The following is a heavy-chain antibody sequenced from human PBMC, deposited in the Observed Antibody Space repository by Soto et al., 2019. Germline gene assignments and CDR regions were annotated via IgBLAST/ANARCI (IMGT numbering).Heavy chain of an antibody. CDR1: GFTFSNYW. D-gene: IGHD3-22*01. J-gene: IGHJ4*02. Sequence: GGSLRLSCAASGFTFSNYWMSWVRQAPGKGLEWVANIKQDGTEKNYVDSVRGRFTISRDNAKNSLDLQMNSLTAEDTAVYYCASVVIWGQGTLVTVSS. CDR3: ASVVI. CDR2: IKQDGTEK. V-gene: IGHV3-7*01.